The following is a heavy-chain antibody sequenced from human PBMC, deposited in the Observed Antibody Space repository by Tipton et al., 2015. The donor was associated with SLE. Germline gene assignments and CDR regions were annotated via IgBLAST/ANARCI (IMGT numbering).Heavy chain of an antibody. CDR2: IYFSGST. J-gene: IGHJ3*02. CDR3: ARQWDGERHGAFDI. V-gene: IGHV4-39*01. CDR1: GGSISSNSYY. D-gene: IGHD1-26*01. Sequence: TLSLTCTVSGGSISSNSYYWGWIRQPPGKGLEWIGSIYFSGSTYYKPSLKSRVTISVDTSKNQFSLRLSSVTAADTAVYYCARQWDGERHGAFDIWGQGTMVTVSS.